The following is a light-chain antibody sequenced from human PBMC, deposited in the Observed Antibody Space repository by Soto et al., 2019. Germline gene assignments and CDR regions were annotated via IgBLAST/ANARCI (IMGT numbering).Light chain of an antibody. CDR2: EAS. CDR3: QQRYRMPRT. J-gene: IGKJ3*01. Sequence: DIHMTQSPSSLSASVGDRVTITCRASQSSSSHLHWYQQKPGKAPQLLIYEASSLQGGVPSRFSGSGSGTDFTLTISRLQADDFAIYYCQQRYRMPRTFGPGTRVDIK. CDR1: QSSSSH. V-gene: IGKV1-39*01.